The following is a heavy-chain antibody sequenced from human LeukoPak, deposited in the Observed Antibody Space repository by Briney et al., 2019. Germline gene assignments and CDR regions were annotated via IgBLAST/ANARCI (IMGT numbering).Heavy chain of an antibody. Sequence: PSETLSLTCTVSGGSISSGGYYWSWIRLPPGKGLEWIGYIYHSGSTYYNPSLKSRVTISVDRSKNQFSLKLSSVTAADTAVYYCARGKRITYYFDYWGQGTLVTVSS. CDR3: ARGKRITYYFDY. D-gene: IGHD1-14*01. V-gene: IGHV4-30-2*01. CDR1: GGSISSGGYY. J-gene: IGHJ4*02. CDR2: IYHSGST.